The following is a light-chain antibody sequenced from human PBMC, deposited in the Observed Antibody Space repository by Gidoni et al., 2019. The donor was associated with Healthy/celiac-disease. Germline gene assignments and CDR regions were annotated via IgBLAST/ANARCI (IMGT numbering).Light chain of an antibody. CDR1: QGISSY. CDR2: AAS. Sequence: IPLTQSPSSLSASVGDRVTITCRASQGISSYLAWYQQKPGKAPKLLIYAASNLQSGVPSRFSGSGSGTDFTLTISSLQPEDFATYYCQQLNSYPLTFGGGTKVEIK. CDR3: QQLNSYPLT. J-gene: IGKJ4*01. V-gene: IGKV1-9*01.